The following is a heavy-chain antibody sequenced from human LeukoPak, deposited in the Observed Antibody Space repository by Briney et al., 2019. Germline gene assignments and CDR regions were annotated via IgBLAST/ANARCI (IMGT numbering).Heavy chain of an antibody. CDR2: ISSSSSYI. D-gene: IGHD6-19*01. J-gene: IGHJ3*02. CDR3: ARDRTNSSGWYVVDAFDI. Sequence: GGPLRLSCAASGFTFSSYSMNWVRQAPGKGLEWVSSISSSSSYIYYADSVKGRFTISRDNAKNSLYLQMNSLRAEDTAVYYCARDRTNSSGWYVVDAFDIWGQGTMVTVSS. V-gene: IGHV3-21*01. CDR1: GFTFSSYS.